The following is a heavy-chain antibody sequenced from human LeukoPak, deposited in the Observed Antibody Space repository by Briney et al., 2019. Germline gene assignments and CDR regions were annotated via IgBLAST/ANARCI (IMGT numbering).Heavy chain of an antibody. CDR1: GFTASSNY. D-gene: IGHD3-16*01. CDR2: IYSGGST. CDR3: ARDLTAYFDY. J-gene: IGHJ4*02. V-gene: IGHV3-66*01. Sequence: PGGSLRLSCAASGFTASSNYMSWVRQAPGKGLEWVSVIYSGGSTYYADSVKGRFTISRDNSKKTLYLQMNSLRAEDTAVYYCARDLTAYFDYWGQGTLVTVSS.